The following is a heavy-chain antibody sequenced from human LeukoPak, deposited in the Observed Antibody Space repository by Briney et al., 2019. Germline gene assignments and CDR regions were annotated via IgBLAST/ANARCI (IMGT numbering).Heavy chain of an antibody. J-gene: IGHJ4*02. V-gene: IGHV3-74*01. CDR1: GFTFSTSW. D-gene: IGHD3-22*01. Sequence: GGSLRLSCAASGFTFSTSWMHLVRQAPGEGLVWVSRINSDGNDRNYADSVKGRFTISRDNAKNTLYLQMNSLRAEDTAVYYCVRDMGYYDKIWGQGTLVTVSS. CDR3: VRDMGYYDKI. CDR2: INSDGNDR.